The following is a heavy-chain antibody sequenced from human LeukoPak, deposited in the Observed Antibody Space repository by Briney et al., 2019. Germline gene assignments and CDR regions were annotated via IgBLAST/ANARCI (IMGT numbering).Heavy chain of an antibody. J-gene: IGHJ4*02. Sequence: GGSLRLSCAASGFTFSSYSMNWVRQAPGKGLEWVSSISSSSSYIYYADSVKGRFTISRDNAKNSLYLQMNSLRAEDTAVYYCARLIALTGYSQFDYWGQGTLVTVSS. CDR3: ARLIALTGYSQFDY. CDR2: ISSSSSYI. V-gene: IGHV3-21*01. D-gene: IGHD3-9*01. CDR1: GFTFSSYS.